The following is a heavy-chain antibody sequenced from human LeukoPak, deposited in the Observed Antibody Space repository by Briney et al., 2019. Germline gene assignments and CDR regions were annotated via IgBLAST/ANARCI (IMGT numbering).Heavy chain of an antibody. D-gene: IGHD6-13*01. CDR2: FDPEDGET. CDR1: GYTLTKLS. CDR3: ATGLYSSSWYYH. V-gene: IGHV1-24*01. Sequence: ASVKVSCKVSGYTLTKLSMNWVRQAPGKGLEWMGGFDPEDGETIYAQKFQGRVTMTEDTSTDTAYMELSSLRSEDTAVYYCATGLYSSSWYYHWGQGTLVTVSS. J-gene: IGHJ5*02.